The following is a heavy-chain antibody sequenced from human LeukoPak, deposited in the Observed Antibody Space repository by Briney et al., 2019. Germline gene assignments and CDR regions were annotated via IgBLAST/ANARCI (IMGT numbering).Heavy chain of an antibody. CDR2: IKQDGSEK. V-gene: IGHV3-7*01. Sequence: GGSLRLSCAASGFTFSNYWMSWVRQAPGKGLEWVANIKQDGSEKYYVDSVRGRFTISRDNAKISLYLQMNSLRAEDTAVYYCATYSSSNAREFQYWGQGTLVTVSS. CDR1: GFTFSNYW. J-gene: IGHJ1*01. D-gene: IGHD2-2*01. CDR3: ATYSSSNAREFQY.